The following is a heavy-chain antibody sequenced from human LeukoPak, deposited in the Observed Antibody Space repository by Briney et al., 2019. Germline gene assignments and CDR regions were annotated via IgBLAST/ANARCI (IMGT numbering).Heavy chain of an antibody. V-gene: IGHV4-39*07. D-gene: IGHD6-19*01. J-gene: IGHJ5*02. CDR3: ARGYPSSGCWFDP. Sequence: PSETLSLTCTVSGGSISSSSYYWGWIRQPPGKGLEWIGSIYYSGSTYYNPSLKSRVTISVDTSKNQFSLKLSSVTAADTAVYYCARGYPSSGCWFDPWGQGTLVTVSS. CDR2: IYYSGST. CDR1: GGSISSSSYY.